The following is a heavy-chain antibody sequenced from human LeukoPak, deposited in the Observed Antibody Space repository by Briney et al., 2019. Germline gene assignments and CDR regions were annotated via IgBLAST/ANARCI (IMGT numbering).Heavy chain of an antibody. CDR3: ARFTFGYSSGWNFDY. D-gene: IGHD6-19*01. CDR1: GGSISSGSYY. V-gene: IGHV4-61*02. CDR2: IYTSGGT. J-gene: IGHJ4*02. Sequence: SQTLSLTCTVSGGSISSGSYYWSWIRQPAGKGLEWIGRIYTSGGTNYNPSLKSRVTISVDTSKNQFSLKLSSVTAADTAVYYCARFTFGYSSGWNFDYWGQGTLVTVSS.